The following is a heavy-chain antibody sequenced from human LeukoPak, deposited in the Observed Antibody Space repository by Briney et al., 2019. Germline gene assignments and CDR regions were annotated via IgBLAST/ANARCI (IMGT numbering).Heavy chain of an antibody. CDR2: ISYDGINK. CDR3: ARDVAVAGYYFDY. Sequence: PGGSLRLSCAASGFTFSSYAMDWVRQAPGKGLEWVAVISYDGINKYYADSVKGRFTISRDNSKNTLYLQMNSLRAEDTAVYYCARDVAVAGYYFDYWGQGTLVTVSS. J-gene: IGHJ4*02. CDR1: GFTFSSYA. D-gene: IGHD6-19*01. V-gene: IGHV3-30-3*01.